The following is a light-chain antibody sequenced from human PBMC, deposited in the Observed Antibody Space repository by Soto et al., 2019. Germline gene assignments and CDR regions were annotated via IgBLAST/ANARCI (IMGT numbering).Light chain of an antibody. J-gene: IGLJ3*02. CDR3: QSYDSSLSGWV. CDR1: SSNIGAGYD. CDR2: GNS. Sequence: QSVPTQPPSVSRAPGQRVTISCTGSSSNIGAGYDVHWYQQLPGTAPKLLIYGNSNRPSGVPDRFSGSKSGTSASLAITGLQAEDEAHYYCQSYDSSLSGWVFGGGTKLTLL. V-gene: IGLV1-40*01.